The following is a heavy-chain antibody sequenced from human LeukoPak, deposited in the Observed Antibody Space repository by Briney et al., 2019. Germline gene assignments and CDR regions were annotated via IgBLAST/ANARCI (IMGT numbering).Heavy chain of an antibody. CDR1: GFTFDDYA. Sequence: GGSLRLSCAASGFTFDDYAMHWVRQAPGKGLEWVSLISGDGGSIYYADSVKGRFTISRDNSKNSLYLQMNSLRTEDTALYYCAKVGCSGGSCYPYDAFDIWGQGTMVTVSS. CDR3: AKVGCSGGSCYPYDAFDI. CDR2: ISGDGGSI. V-gene: IGHV3-43*02. D-gene: IGHD2-15*01. J-gene: IGHJ3*02.